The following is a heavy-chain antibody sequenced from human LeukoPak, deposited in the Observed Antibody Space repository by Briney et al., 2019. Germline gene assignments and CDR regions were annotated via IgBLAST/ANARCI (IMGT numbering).Heavy chain of an antibody. V-gene: IGHV3-48*03. CDR2: ISSSGSTI. CDR3: AGRYSGYDDYYYYGMDV. Sequence: PGGSLRFSCAASGFTFSISAINWVRQAPGKGLEWVSYISSSGSTIYYADSVKGRFTISRYNAKNSLYLQMNRLRAEDTAVYYCAGRYSGYDDYYYYGMDVWGKGTTVTVSS. CDR1: GFTFSISA. D-gene: IGHD5-12*01. J-gene: IGHJ6*04.